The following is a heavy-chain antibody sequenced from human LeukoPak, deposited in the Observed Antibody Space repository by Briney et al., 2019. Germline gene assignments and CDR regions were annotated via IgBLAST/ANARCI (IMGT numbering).Heavy chain of an antibody. D-gene: IGHD6-6*01. CDR1: RFNFSNYI. CDR3: ARVDAALDY. CDR2: ISRGSGHI. V-gene: IGHV3-21*01. Sequence: GGSLRLSCAASRFNFSNYIMNWVRQAPGKGLEWVSSISRGSGHIYYADSVKGRFTISRDNARNSLYLQMNSLRAEDTAIYYCARVDAALDYWGQGTLVTVSS. J-gene: IGHJ4*02.